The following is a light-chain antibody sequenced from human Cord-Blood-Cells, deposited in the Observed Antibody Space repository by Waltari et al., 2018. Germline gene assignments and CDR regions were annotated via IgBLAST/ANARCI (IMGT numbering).Light chain of an antibody. CDR3: CSYAGSYLYG. CDR2: DVS. Sequence: QSALTQPRSVSGSPGQSVTISCTGTSSDVGGYNYVSWYQQHPGKAPKLMIYDVSKRPSGVPDRVSGSKSGNTASLTISGLQAEDEADYYGCSYAGSYLYGFGTGTKVTVL. J-gene: IGLJ1*01. CDR1: SSDVGGYNY. V-gene: IGLV2-11*01.